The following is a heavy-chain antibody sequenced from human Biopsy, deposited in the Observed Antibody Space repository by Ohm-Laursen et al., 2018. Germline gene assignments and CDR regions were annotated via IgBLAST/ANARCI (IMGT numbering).Heavy chain of an antibody. D-gene: IGHD3-16*01. CDR2: IYYTGST. V-gene: IGHV4-59*01. J-gene: IGHJ4*02. Sequence: SETLSLTCPVSRDSISNYYWTWIRQSPGKGLEWIGYIYYTGSTNYNPSVKSRVTIPVGTSKNQFSLKLNSVTAADTAVYFCARDSRGGHLNTTLITGKNLDSWGQGILVTVSS. CDR1: RDSISNYY. CDR3: ARDSRGGHLNTTLITGKNLDS.